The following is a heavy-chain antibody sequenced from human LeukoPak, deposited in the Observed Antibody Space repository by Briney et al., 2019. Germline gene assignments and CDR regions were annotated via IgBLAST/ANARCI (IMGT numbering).Heavy chain of an antibody. J-gene: IGHJ4*02. CDR1: GFTFSSYA. V-gene: IGHV3-7*03. Sequence: PGTSLRLSCAASGFTFSSYAIHWVRQAPGKGLEWVANIKQDGSEKYYVDSVKGRFTISRDNAKNSLYLQMNSLRAEDTAVYYCARLYGGYDSASDYWGQGTLVTVSS. CDR2: IKQDGSEK. CDR3: ARLYGGYDSASDY. D-gene: IGHD5-12*01.